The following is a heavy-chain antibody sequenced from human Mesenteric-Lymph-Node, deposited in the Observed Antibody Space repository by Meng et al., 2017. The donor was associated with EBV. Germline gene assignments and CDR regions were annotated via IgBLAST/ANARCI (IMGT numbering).Heavy chain of an antibody. CDR3: ARGDLGETYFDY. CDR2: MFYSGST. D-gene: IGHD2-21*02. J-gene: IGHJ4*02. CDR1: GASISNTIYY. V-gene: IGHV4-39*07. Sequence: GPGLVRPSETPSLPCTVSGASISNTIYYWGWIRQPPGKGLEWIGTMFYSGSTYYNSSLKSRLTMSVDTSKNHFSLKVRSVTAADTAVYYCARGDLGETYFDYWGQGTLVTVSS.